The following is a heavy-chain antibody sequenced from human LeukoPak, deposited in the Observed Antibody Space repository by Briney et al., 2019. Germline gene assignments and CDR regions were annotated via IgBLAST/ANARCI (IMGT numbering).Heavy chain of an antibody. CDR1: GFTFSSYW. J-gene: IGHJ4*02. CDR3: AREPDYYDSSPGGYFDY. CDR2: IKQDGSEK. V-gene: IGHV3-7*01. D-gene: IGHD3-22*01. Sequence: GGSLRLSCAASGFTFSSYWMSWVRQAPGKGLEWVANIKQDGSEKYYVDSVKGRFTISRDNAKNSLYLQMNSLRAEDTAVYYRAREPDYYDSSPGGYFDYWGQGTLVTVSS.